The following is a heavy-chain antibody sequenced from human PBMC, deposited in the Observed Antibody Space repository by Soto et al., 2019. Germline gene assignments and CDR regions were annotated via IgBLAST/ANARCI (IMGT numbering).Heavy chain of an antibody. J-gene: IGHJ4*02. D-gene: IGHD1-26*01. CDR2: IYSGGST. CDR3: ASIVGASYFDY. V-gene: IGHV3-66*01. Sequence: EVQLVESGGGLVQPGGSLRLSCAASGFTVSSNYMSWVRQAPGKGLEWVSVIYSGGSTYYAESVKGRFTISRDNSKNTLYLQMNSLRAEDTAVYYCASIVGASYFDYWGQGTLVTVSS. CDR1: GFTVSSNY.